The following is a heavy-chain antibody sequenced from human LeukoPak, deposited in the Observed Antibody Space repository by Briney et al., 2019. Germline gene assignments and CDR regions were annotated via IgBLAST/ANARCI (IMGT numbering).Heavy chain of an antibody. J-gene: IGHJ6*02. CDR2: INPSGGST. D-gene: IGHD5-18*01. Sequence: ASVKVSCKASGYTFTSYYMHWVRQAPGQGLEWMGIINPSGGSTSYAQKFQGRVTTTRDTSTSTVYMELSSLRSEDTAVYYCATPTRIQLWTPYYYYYGMDVWGQGTTVTVSS. CDR1: GYTFTSYY. CDR3: ATPTRIQLWTPYYYYYGMDV. V-gene: IGHV1-46*03.